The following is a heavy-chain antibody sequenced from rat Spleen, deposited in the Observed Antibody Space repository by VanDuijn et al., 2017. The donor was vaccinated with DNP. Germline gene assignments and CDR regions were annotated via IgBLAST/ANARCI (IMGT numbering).Heavy chain of an antibody. Sequence: QVQLEESGPGLMQPSQTLSLTCTVSGFSLTSYTVSWVRQPPGKGLEWIASMSSGGSTYYNSGLKSRLRISRDTSKSQVFLQMDSLQTEETAIYFCTRAPYGSWALDAWGQGTSVTVSS. CDR3: TRAPYGSWALDA. CDR1: GFSLTSYT. D-gene: IGHD1-3*01. V-gene: IGHV2-6*01. CDR2: MSSGGST. J-gene: IGHJ4*01.